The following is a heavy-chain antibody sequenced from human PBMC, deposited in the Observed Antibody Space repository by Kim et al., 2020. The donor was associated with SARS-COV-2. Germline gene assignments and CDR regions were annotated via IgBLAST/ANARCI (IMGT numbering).Heavy chain of an antibody. D-gene: IGHD2-21*01. Sequence: GGSLRLSCTASGFTFDDYPLTWFRQAPGKGLEWVGFIRSKTYGGTAEYAAAVEGRFTISRDDSKDTAYLQMSSLKTEDSAIYYCSRPASNSIRTFYFDYWGQGALVTVSS. CDR2: IRSKTYGGTA. V-gene: IGHV3-49*03. J-gene: IGHJ4*02. CDR1: GFTFDDYP. CDR3: SRPASNSIRTFYFDY.